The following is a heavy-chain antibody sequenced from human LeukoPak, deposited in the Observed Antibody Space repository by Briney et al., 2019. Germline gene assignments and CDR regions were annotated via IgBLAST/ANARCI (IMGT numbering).Heavy chain of an antibody. Sequence: SATQSSTCTVACGSISSYYGSWSRQPPGNRLEWIGYIYNSGSTNYNPSLKGRVTMSVDTSKNQFSLKLSYVTAADTAVYYCARVSGDTSPRRWFDPWGQGTLVTVSS. D-gene: IGHD3-22*01. CDR2: IYNSGST. CDR3: ARVSGDTSPRRWFDP. J-gene: IGHJ5*02. V-gene: IGHV4-59*01. CDR1: CGSISSYY.